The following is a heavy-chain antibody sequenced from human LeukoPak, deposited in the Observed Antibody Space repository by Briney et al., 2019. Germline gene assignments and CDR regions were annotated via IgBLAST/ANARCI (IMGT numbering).Heavy chain of an antibody. J-gene: IGHJ4*02. Sequence: PGGSLRLSCAASGFTFSSYWMSWVRQAPGKGLEWVANIKQDGSEKYYVDSVKGRFTISRDNAKNSLYLQMNSLRAEDTAVYYCATLTDREPAARGYWGQGTLVTVSS. V-gene: IGHV3-7*03. CDR1: GFTFSSYW. CDR3: ATLTDREPAARGY. D-gene: IGHD2-2*01. CDR2: IKQDGSEK.